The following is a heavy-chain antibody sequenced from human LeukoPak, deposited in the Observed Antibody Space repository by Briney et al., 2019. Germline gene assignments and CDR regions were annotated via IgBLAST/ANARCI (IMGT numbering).Heavy chain of an antibody. CDR3: AKSSASDQLLSFDY. D-gene: IGHD2-2*01. J-gene: IGHJ4*02. V-gene: IGHV3-23*01. Sequence: GGSLRLSCEASGFIFSSYAMSWVRQAPGKGLEWVSAISGTGGTTYYAGSVKGRFTISRDNSKNTLYLQMNSLRAEDTAVYYCAKSSASDQLLSFDYWGQGTLVTVSS. CDR2: ISGTGGTT. CDR1: GFIFSSYA.